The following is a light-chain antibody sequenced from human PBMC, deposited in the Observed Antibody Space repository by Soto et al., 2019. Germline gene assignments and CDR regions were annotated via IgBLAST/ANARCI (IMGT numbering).Light chain of an antibody. CDR1: QSISSW. CDR2: KAS. Sequence: DIQMTQSPSTLSASVGDRVTITCRASQSISSWLAWYQQKPGKAPNLLIYKASTLESGVPSRFSGSGSGTEFTITISSLQPDDFATYYCQQYNSYSRTFGQGTKVEI. V-gene: IGKV1-5*03. CDR3: QQYNSYSRT. J-gene: IGKJ1*01.